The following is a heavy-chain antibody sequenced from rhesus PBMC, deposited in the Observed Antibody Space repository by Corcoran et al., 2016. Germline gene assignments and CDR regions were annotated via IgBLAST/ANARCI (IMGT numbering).Heavy chain of an antibody. Sequence: QLQLQESGPGLVKPSETLSLTCAVSGGSISSNYWSWIRQPPGKVLEWNGSISGSGGSTDDNPSLQSRVTISTDTSKNQFSLKLSSVTAADTAVYYCARDTVTTLLYWYFDLWGPGTPITISS. CDR1: GGSISSNY. V-gene: IGHV4-173*01. CDR3: ARDTVTTLLYWYFDL. D-gene: IGHD4-23*01. J-gene: IGHJ2*01. CDR2: ISGSGGST.